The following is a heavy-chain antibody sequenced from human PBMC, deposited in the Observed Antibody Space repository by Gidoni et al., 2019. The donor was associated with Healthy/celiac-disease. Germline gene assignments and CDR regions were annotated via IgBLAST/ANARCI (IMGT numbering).Heavy chain of an antibody. J-gene: IGHJ4*02. Sequence: EVQLVESGGGLVKPGGSLRPSCAASGFTFSSYSMTWVRQAPGKGRGWVSSISSSSSYIYYADSVKGRFTISRDNAKKALYLQMNSLRAEDTAVYYCARDEWELKLFDYWGQGTLVTVSS. D-gene: IGHD1-26*01. V-gene: IGHV3-21*01. CDR1: GFTFSSYS. CDR2: ISSSSSYI. CDR3: ARDEWELKLFDY.